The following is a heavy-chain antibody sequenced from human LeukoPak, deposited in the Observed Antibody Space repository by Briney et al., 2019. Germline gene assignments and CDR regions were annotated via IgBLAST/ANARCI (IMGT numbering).Heavy chain of an antibody. Sequence: PGGSLRLSCAASGFTFSDYYMSWIRQAPGKGLEWVSYISSSGSTIYYTDSVKGRFTISRDNAKNSLYLQMNSLRAEDTALYHCARSGPACSSTSCYPLDVWGKGTTVTVSS. D-gene: IGHD2-2*01. CDR3: ARSGPACSSTSCYPLDV. V-gene: IGHV3-11*01. CDR2: ISSSGSTI. CDR1: GFTFSDYY. J-gene: IGHJ6*04.